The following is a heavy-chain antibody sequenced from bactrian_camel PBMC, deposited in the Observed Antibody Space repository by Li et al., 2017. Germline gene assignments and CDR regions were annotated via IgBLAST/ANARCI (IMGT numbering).Heavy chain of an antibody. CDR1: GYAINLR. J-gene: IGHJ4*01. Sequence: VQLVESGGGSVQAGGSLRLSCAASGYAINLRMAWFRQAPGKEREGVATIDSDGSTRYADSVVGRFTISRDIAKKTVYLQMNNLKSEDTALYYCATDPVGWVRSVNYWGQGTQVTVS. V-gene: IGHV3S53*01. CDR3: ATDPVGWVRSVNY. D-gene: IGHD5*01. CDR2: IDSDGST.